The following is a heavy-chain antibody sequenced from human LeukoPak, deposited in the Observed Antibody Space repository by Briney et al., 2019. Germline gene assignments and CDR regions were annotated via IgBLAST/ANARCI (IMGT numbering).Heavy chain of an antibody. D-gene: IGHD6-19*01. J-gene: IGHJ4*02. CDR2: IYYSGST. Sequence: PSETLSLTCTVSGGSISSYYWSWIRQPPGKGLEWIGSIYYSGSTYYNPSLKSRVTISVDTSKNQFSLKLSSVTAADTAVYYCARTWGWYYFDYWGQGTLVTVSS. V-gene: IGHV4-59*12. CDR3: ARTWGWYYFDY. CDR1: GGSISSYY.